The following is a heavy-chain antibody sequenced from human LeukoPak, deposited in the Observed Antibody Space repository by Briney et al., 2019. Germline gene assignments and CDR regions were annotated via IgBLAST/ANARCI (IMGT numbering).Heavy chain of an antibody. CDR1: GFTFEDYA. CDR2: ISWNSFSI. J-gene: IGHJ3*02. CDR3: AKAPSAIASGSAAFDI. D-gene: IGHD1-26*01. Sequence: PGGSLRLSRAASGFTFEDYAMHWVRQAPGKGLEWVSSISWNSFSIGYGDSVKGRFTISRDNAKNSLYLQMNSLRAEDTALYYCAKAPSAIASGSAAFDIWGQGAMVTVSS. V-gene: IGHV3-9*01.